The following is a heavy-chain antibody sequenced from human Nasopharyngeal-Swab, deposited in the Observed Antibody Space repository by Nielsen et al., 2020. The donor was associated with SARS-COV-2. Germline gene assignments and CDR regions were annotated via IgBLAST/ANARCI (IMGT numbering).Heavy chain of an antibody. J-gene: IGHJ5*02. CDR3: VRGRYCSSTSCYPKLRDWFDP. D-gene: IGHD2-2*01. Sequence: GSLRLSCAVYGGSFSGYYWSWIRQPAGNGLEWIGEINHSGSTNYNPSLKSRVTISVDTSKNQFSLKLSSVTAADTAVYYCVRGRYCSSTSCYPKLRDWFDPWGQGTLVTVSS. V-gene: IGHV4-34*01. CDR2: INHSGST. CDR1: GGSFSGYY.